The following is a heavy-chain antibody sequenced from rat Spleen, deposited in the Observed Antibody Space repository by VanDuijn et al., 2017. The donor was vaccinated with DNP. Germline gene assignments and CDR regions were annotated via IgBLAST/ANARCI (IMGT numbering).Heavy chain of an antibody. CDR2: ISYNGGST. CDR3: VRWNSGHFDY. Sequence: EVQLVESGGGLVQPGRSLKLSCAASGFTFSDYYMAWIRQAPTGGLEWVASISYNGGSTYYGDSVKGRFTISRDNAKSTLYLQMNSLRSEDMATYYCVRWNSGHFDYWGQGVMVTVSS. D-gene: IGHD4-3*01. V-gene: IGHV5-22*01. J-gene: IGHJ2*01. CDR1: GFTFSDYY.